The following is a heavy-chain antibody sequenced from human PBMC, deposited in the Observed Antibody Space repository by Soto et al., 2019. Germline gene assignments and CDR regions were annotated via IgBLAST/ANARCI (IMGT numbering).Heavy chain of an antibody. CDR2: INHSGST. J-gene: IGHJ4*02. D-gene: IGHD3-22*01. Sequence: SETLSLTCAVYGGSFSGYYWSWIRQPPGKGLEWIGEINHSGSTNYNPSLKSRVTISVDTSKNQFSLKLSSVTAADTAVYYCARFVNYYDSSGIDYWGQGTLDTVSS. CDR3: ARFVNYYDSSGIDY. V-gene: IGHV4-34*01. CDR1: GGSFSGYY.